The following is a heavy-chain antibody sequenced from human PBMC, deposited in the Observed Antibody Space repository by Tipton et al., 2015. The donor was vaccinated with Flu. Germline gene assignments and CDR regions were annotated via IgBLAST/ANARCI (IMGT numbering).Heavy chain of an antibody. V-gene: IGHV3-72*01. CDR2: TKNEVNGYTT. CDR3: VSFIAGFLY. J-gene: IGHJ4*02. D-gene: IGHD2-8*01. CDR1: GFTFSDHF. Sequence: SLRLSCVASGFTFSDHFLDWVRQAPGKGLEWVGRTKNEVNGYTTEYAASVKGRFTISRDGSKNSLYLQMNSLKTEDTAIYYCVSFIAGFLYWGRGTLVTVSS.